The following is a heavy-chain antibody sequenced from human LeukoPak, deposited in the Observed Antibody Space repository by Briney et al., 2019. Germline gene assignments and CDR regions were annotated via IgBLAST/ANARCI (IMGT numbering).Heavy chain of an antibody. D-gene: IGHD3-10*02. CDR2: IKQDGSEK. CDR1: GFTFSSYG. J-gene: IGHJ6*04. V-gene: IGHV3-7*01. CDR3: AELGITMIGGV. Sequence: GGSLRLSCAASGFTFSSYGMHWVRQAPGKGLEWVANIKQDGSEKYYVDSVKGRFTISRDNAKDSLYLQMNSLRAEDTAVYYCAELGITMIGGVWGKGTTVTISS.